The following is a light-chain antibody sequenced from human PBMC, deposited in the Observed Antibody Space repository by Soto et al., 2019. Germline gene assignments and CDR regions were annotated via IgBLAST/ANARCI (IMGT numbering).Light chain of an antibody. CDR3: CSYAGSSTFV. J-gene: IGLJ2*01. V-gene: IGLV2-23*03. CDR2: EGS. CDR1: SSDVGSYNL. Sequence: QSALTQPASVSGSPGQSITISCTGTSSDVGSYNLVSWYQLHPGKATKLMIYEGSQRPSGVSNRFSGSKSGNTASLTISGLQAEDEADYYCCSYAGSSTFVFGGGTQLTVL.